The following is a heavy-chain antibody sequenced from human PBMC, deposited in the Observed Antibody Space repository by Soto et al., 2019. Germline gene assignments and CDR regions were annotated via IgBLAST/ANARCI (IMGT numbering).Heavy chain of an antibody. J-gene: IGHJ5*02. CDR1: GGSISSGGYY. Sequence: PSETLSLTCTVSGGSISSGGYYWSWIRQHPGKGLEWIGYIYYSGSTYYNPSLKSRVTISVDTSKNQFSLKLSSVTAADTAVYYCARDIRVQDSSGYYYGGVNWFDPWGQGTLVTVSS. V-gene: IGHV4-31*03. CDR3: ARDIRVQDSSGYYYGGVNWFDP. CDR2: IYYSGST. D-gene: IGHD3-22*01.